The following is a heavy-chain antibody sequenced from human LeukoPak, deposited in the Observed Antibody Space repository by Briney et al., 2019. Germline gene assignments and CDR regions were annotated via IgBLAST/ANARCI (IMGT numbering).Heavy chain of an antibody. V-gene: IGHV3-23*01. CDR3: AELGITMIGGV. J-gene: IGHJ6*04. Sequence: GGSLRLSCAASGFTFSSFGMTWVRQAPGKGLEWVSAITRSGGATYYRDSVKGRFTISRDNSKNTVYLQMNSLRAEDTAVYYCAELGITMIGGVWGKGNTVTISS. CDR2: ITRSGGAT. D-gene: IGHD3-10*02. CDR1: GFTFSSFG.